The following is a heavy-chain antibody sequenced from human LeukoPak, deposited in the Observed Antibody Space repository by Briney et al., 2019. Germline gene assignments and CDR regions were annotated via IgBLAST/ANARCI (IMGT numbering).Heavy chain of an antibody. CDR3: ARGQRGGLSGNLGGLFASYHTYYYMDV. D-gene: IGHD1-26*01. J-gene: IGHJ6*03. V-gene: IGHV1-46*01. CDR2: INPSDGAT. Sequence: ASVKVSCKASGYTFTTYYIHWVRQAPGQGLEWMGMINPSDGATTYAQKFQGRGTMTRDMPTTTVYMDVRTLRSEDTAVYFCARGQRGGLSGNLGGLFASYHTYYYMDVWGRGTTVTVSS. CDR1: GYTFTTYY.